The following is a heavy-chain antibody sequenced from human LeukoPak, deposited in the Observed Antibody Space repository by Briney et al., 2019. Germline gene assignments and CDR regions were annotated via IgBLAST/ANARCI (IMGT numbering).Heavy chain of an antibody. CDR3: VRGLSGVSSWYFDL. CDR1: GLTFSSYA. J-gene: IGHJ2*01. D-gene: IGHD7-27*01. Sequence: GGSLRLSCAASGLTFSSYAMNWVREAPGKGLEWVSAICSSGGSTYYADSVKGRFTIFRDISKNTLYLQMNDLGAEDTALYYCVRGLSGVSSWYFDLWGRGTLVSVSS. V-gene: IGHV3-23*01. CDR2: ICSSGGST.